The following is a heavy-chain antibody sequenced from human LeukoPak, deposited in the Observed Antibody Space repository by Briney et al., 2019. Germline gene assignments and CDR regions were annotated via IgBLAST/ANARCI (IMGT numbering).Heavy chain of an antibody. CDR1: GYTFTGYY. V-gene: IGHV1-2*02. CDR2: INPNSGGT. CDR3: ATSSGYYRNWCDP. D-gene: IGHD3-22*01. Sequence: ASVKVSCKASGYTFTGYYMHWVRQAPGQGLEWMGWINPNSGGTNYAQKFQGRVTMTRDTSISTAYMELSRLRSDDTAVYYCATSSGYYRNWCDPWGQGTLVTVSS. J-gene: IGHJ5*02.